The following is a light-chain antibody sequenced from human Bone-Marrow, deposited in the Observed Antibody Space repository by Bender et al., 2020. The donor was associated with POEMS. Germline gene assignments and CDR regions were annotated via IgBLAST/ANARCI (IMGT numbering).Light chain of an antibody. J-gene: IGLJ3*02. CDR3: QVWDSSDDVL. V-gene: IGLV3-21*02. Sequence: SYVLTQPPSVSVAPGQTARISCGGHNIGSKHVHWYQQKLGQAPVLVIYDDSDRPSGIPARFSGSHYGNTATQTLRSVEAADEADYYCQVWDSSDDVLFGGGTKLTVL. CDR2: DDS. CDR1: NIGSKH.